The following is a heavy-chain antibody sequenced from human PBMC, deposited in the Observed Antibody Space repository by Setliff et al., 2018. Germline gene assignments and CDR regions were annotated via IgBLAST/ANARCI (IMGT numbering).Heavy chain of an antibody. Sequence: SETLSLTCTVSGGSISSHYWSWIRQPPGKGLEWIGSIYYSGSTYYNPSLKSRVTISVDTSKNQFSLRLTSVTAADTGVYYCARGLVDERTAYPYAEYFQYWGDGALVTVSS. J-gene: IGHJ4*01. V-gene: IGHV4-59*11. CDR3: ARGLVDERTAYPYAEYFQY. CDR1: GGSISSHY. D-gene: IGHD3-16*01. CDR2: IYYSGST.